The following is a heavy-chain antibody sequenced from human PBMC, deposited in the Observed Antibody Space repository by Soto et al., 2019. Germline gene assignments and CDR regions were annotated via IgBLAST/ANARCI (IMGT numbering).Heavy chain of an antibody. V-gene: IGHV1-2*02. Sequence: ASVKVSCKPSGYSFSAHYIFWVRQAPGQGLEWMGWMHPSSGGTNFAQEFEGRVTLTRDTSLSTAYMELSGLKSDDTAVYYCAREATTGYLDYWGQGTLVTSPQ. CDR3: AREATTGYLDY. J-gene: IGHJ4*02. D-gene: IGHD4-4*01. CDR2: MHPSSGGT. CDR1: GYSFSAHY.